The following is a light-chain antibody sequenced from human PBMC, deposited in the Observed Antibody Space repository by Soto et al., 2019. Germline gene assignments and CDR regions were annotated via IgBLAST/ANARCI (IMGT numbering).Light chain of an antibody. CDR3: QQYNYYVT. CDR2: GAS. CDR1: QSVSSN. Sequence: EIVMTQSPATLSVSPGERATLSCRASQSVSSNVAWYQHKPGQAPRLLIFGASTRATGIPARFSGSGSGTEFTLTISSLQSEEFAVYYCQQYNYYVTFGQGTRLEIK. V-gene: IGKV3-15*01. J-gene: IGKJ5*01.